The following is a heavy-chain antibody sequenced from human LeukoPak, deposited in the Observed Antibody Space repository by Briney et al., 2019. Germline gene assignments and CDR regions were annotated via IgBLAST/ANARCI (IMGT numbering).Heavy chain of an antibody. CDR1: GFTFSSYA. D-gene: IGHD6-19*01. V-gene: IGHV3-30*04. J-gene: IGHJ4*02. Sequence: GGSLRLSCAASGFTFSSYAMHWVRQAPGKGLEWVAVISYDGSNKYYADSVKGRFTISRDNSKNTLYLQMNSLRAEDTAVYYCARDRDSSGWFNYWGQGTLVTVSS. CDR2: ISYDGSNK. CDR3: ARDRDSSGWFNY.